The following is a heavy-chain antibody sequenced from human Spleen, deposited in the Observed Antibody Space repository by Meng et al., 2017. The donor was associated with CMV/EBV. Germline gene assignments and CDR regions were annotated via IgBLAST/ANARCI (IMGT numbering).Heavy chain of an antibody. CDR2: IKCDGSEK. CDR3: ARGDATSSINYYYYGMDV. Sequence: GGSLRLSCAASGFTFSTSWMHWVCQAPEKGLEWVADIKCDGSEKYYVDSVKGRLTISRDNAKNSLYLQVNSLRAEDTAVYYCARGDATSSINYYYYGMDVWGQGTTVTVSS. D-gene: IGHD2-2*01. V-gene: IGHV3-52*01. CDR1: GFTFSTSW. J-gene: IGHJ6*02.